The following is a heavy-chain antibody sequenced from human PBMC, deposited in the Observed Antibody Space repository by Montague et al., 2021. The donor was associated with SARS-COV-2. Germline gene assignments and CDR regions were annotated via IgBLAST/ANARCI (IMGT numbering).Heavy chain of an antibody. J-gene: IGHJ4*02. D-gene: IGHD2-2*01. CDR1: GFPFGDYA. CDR3: ARDPNCGSTSCYYHY. CDR2: ISWNSGSI. Sequence: YRRLSCAASGFPFGDYAMHWVRQAPGKGLEWVSGISWNSGSIGYADSVRGRFTISRDNAKNSLYLQMNSLRAEDTALYYCARDPNCGSTSCYYHYWGQGTLVTASS. V-gene: IGHV3-9*01.